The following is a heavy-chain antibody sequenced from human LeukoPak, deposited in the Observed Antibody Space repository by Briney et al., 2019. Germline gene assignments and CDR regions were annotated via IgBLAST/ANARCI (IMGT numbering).Heavy chain of an antibody. V-gene: IGHV3-23*01. CDR2: ISGSGGST. CDR3: AKDKTTVTPRGLDI. CDR1: GFTFSSYA. D-gene: IGHD4-17*01. Sequence: GGSLRLSCAASGFTFSSYAMSWVRKAPGKGLDWVSAISGSGGSTYYADSVRGRFTISRDNSKNTLFLQMNSLRAEDTAVYYCAKDKTTVTPRGLDIWGQGTMVTVSS. J-gene: IGHJ3*02.